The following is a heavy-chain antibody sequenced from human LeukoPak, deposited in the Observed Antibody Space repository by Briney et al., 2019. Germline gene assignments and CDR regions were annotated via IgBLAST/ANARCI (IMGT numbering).Heavy chain of an antibody. J-gene: IGHJ4*02. Sequence: PGWSLRLSCAVSGFTFSIAWMSWVRQAPGKGLEWIGRIKSKTAGGTTDYAAPVKGRFTISRDDPKNTVYLQMNSLETEDTAVYYCTTDIGDPGTSWGQGTLVTVSS. CDR1: GFTFSIAW. V-gene: IGHV3-15*01. CDR2: IKSKTAGGTT. D-gene: IGHD2-21*01. CDR3: TTDIGDPGTS.